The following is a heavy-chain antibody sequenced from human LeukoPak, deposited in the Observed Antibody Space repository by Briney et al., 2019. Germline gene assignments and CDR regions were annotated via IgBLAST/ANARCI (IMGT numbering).Heavy chain of an antibody. V-gene: IGHV3-21*06. D-gene: IGHD1-26*01. Sequence: GGSLRLSCAASGFTFSSYSMDWVRQAPGKGLEWVASISSSGSRYYGDSVKGRFTISRDNAKNTLHLQMNSLRAGDTAVYYCARDEWTSGNGFDLRGQGTLVTVSS. CDR2: ISSSGSR. CDR3: ARDEWTSGNGFDL. CDR1: GFTFSSYS. J-gene: IGHJ5*02.